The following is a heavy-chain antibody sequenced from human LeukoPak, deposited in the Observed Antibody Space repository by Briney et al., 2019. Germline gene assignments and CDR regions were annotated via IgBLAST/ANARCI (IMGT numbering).Heavy chain of an antibody. CDR1: GFTFGSFA. CDR2: IFGSGGSP. V-gene: IGHV3-23*01. D-gene: IGHD5-18*01. J-gene: IGHJ4*02. Sequence: GSLRLSCEASGFTFGSFAMYWVRQAPGKGLDWIAGIFGSGGSPHYADSVKGRFTISRDNSKNTVYLQINSLRAEDTAVYYCGKTTAGYSSGQKPAWPVDYWGQGTLVTVSS. CDR3: GKTTAGYSSGQKPAWPVDY.